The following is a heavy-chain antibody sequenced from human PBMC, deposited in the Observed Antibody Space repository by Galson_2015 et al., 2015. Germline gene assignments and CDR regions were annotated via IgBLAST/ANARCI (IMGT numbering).Heavy chain of an antibody. CDR1: GFTFSDYY. V-gene: IGHV3-11*01. Sequence: SLRLSCAASGFTFSDYYLTWIRQAPGKGLEWVSYVSGGGNTISYADSVKGRFTISRDNAKDSLYLQMNSLRAEGTAVYYCARGRYYYDGSGAWGQGTLVTVSS. D-gene: IGHD3-22*01. J-gene: IGHJ4*02. CDR2: VSGGGNTI. CDR3: ARGRYYYDGSGA.